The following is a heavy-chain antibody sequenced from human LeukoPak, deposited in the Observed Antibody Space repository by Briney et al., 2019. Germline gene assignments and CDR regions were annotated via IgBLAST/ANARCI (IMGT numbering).Heavy chain of an antibody. CDR2: ISSSSSTI. Sequence: GGSLRLSCVASGFIFSGYNMNWVRQAPGKGLEWVSYISSSSSTIYYADSVKGRFTISRDNAKNSLYLQMNSLRAEDTAVYYCARDLIAAAGRHWGQGTLVTVSS. D-gene: IGHD6-13*01. J-gene: IGHJ4*02. V-gene: IGHV3-48*01. CDR3: ARDLIAAAGRH. CDR1: GFIFSGYN.